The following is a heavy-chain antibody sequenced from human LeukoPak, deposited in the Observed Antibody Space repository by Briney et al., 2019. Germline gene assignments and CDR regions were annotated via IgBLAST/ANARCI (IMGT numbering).Heavy chain of an antibody. CDR2: ISSSSSYI. Sequence: PGGSLRLSCAAPGFTFSSYSMNWVRQAPGKGLEWVSSISSSSSYIYYADSVKGRFTISRDNAKNSLYLQMNSLRAEDTAVYYCARDGMVRGVIGYWGQGTLVTVSS. D-gene: IGHD3-10*01. CDR1: GFTFSSYS. CDR3: ARDGMVRGVIGY. V-gene: IGHV3-21*01. J-gene: IGHJ4*02.